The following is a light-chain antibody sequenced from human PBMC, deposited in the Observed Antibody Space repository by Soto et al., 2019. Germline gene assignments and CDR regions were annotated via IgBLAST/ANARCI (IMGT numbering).Light chain of an antibody. CDR1: QGVNSW. V-gene: IGKV1D-12*01. CDR2: AAS. Sequence: DIPMTQSPSSVSASVGDSVTITCRTSQGVNSWLAWYQQKPGKAPKLLIYAASTLHSGVPSRFTGRGSETHFTLTISSLEPEDFATYYCQQANSFPFTFGGGTKVEI. J-gene: IGKJ4*01. CDR3: QQANSFPFT.